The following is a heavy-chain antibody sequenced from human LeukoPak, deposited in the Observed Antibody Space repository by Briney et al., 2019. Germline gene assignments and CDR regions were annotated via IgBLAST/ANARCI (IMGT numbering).Heavy chain of an antibody. CDR3: ARDRIVGATDY. J-gene: IGHJ4*02. D-gene: IGHD1-26*01. Sequence: GSLRLSCAASGFTFSSYAMSWVRQPPGKGLEWVSAISGSGGTTYYADSMKGRFTISRDNSKNTLYLQMNSLRAEDTAVYYCARDRIVGATDYWGQGTLVTVSS. CDR2: ISGSGGTT. V-gene: IGHV3-23*01. CDR1: GFTFSSYA.